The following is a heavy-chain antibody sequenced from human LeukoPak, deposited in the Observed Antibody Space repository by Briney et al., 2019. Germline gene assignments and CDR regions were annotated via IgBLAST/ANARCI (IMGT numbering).Heavy chain of an antibody. V-gene: IGHV4-59*12. CDR1: GGSISSYY. J-gene: IGHJ5*02. Sequence: KASETLSLTCTVSGGSISSYYWSWIRQPPGKGLEWVGYIYYSGSTNYNPSLKSRVTISVDTSKNQFSLKLSSVTAADTAVYYCARDLVGVDYVWGSYRYYNWFDPWGQGTLVTVSS. D-gene: IGHD3-16*02. CDR3: ARDLVGVDYVWGSYRYYNWFDP. CDR2: IYYSGST.